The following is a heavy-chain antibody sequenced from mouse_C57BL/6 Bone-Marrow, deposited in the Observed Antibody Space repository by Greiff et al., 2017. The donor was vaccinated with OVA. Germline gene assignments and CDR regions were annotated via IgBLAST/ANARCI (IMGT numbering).Heavy chain of an antibody. CDR2: ISSGGSYT. V-gene: IGHV5-6*01. J-gene: IGHJ2*01. CDR1: GFTFSSYG. Sequence: EVQLQESGGDLVKPGGSLKLSCAASGFTFSSYGMSWVRQTPDKRLEWVATISSGGSYTYYPDSVKGRFTISRDNAKNTLYLQMSSLKSEDTAMYYCARPHYYGSPWDYWGQGTTRTVSS. D-gene: IGHD1-1*01. CDR3: ARPHYYGSPWDY.